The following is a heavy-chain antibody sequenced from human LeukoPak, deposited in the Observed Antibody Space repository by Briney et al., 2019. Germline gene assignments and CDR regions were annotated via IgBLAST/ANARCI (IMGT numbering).Heavy chain of an antibody. Sequence: PGGSLRLSCAASGFTFDDYAMHWVRHAPGKGLEWVSGISWNSGSIGYADSVKGRFTISRDNAKNSLYLQMNSLRAEDTALYYCAKEGNPIVGATPLDYGGQGTLVTVSS. V-gene: IGHV3-9*01. CDR2: ISWNSGSI. D-gene: IGHD1-26*01. CDR1: GFTFDDYA. J-gene: IGHJ4*02. CDR3: AKEGNPIVGATPLDY.